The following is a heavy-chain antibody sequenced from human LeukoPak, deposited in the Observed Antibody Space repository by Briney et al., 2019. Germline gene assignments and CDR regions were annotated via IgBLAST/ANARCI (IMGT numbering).Heavy chain of an antibody. D-gene: IGHD5-18*01. CDR2: IWYDGSNK. V-gene: IGHV3-33*08. CDR3: VRVTHSSYSYGYGHGDY. CDR1: GFTFRNYA. Sequence: GGSLRLSCAASGFTFRNYAMHWVRQAPGKGLEWVAVIWYDGSNKYYADSVKGRFTISRDNSKNTLYLQMNSLRAEDTAVYYCVRVTHSSYSYGYGHGDYWGQGTLVTVSS. J-gene: IGHJ4*02.